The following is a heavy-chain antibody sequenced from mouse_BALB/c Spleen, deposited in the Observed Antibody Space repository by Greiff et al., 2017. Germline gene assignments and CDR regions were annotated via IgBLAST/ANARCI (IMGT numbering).Heavy chain of an antibody. V-gene: IGHV14-1*02. CDR2: IDPENGNT. Sequence: VQLQQSGAELVKPGASVKLSCTASGFNIKDYYMHWVKQRPEQGLEWIGWIDPENGNTIYDPKFQGKASITADTSSNTAYLQLSSLTSEDTAVYYCARFTTAYWYFDVWGAGTTVTVSS. CDR1: GFNIKDYY. J-gene: IGHJ1*01. CDR3: ARFTTAYWYFDV. D-gene: IGHD1-2*01.